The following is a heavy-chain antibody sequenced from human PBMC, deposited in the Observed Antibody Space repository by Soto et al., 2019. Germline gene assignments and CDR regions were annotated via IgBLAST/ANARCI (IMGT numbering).Heavy chain of an antibody. CDR1: GFSFSNYG. CDR2: IWYDGVKK. CDR3: ARDRNIVVVPAAIADY. J-gene: IGHJ4*02. D-gene: IGHD2-2*01. Sequence: QVQLVESGGGVVQPGRSLRLSCAASGFSFSNYGMHWVRQAPGKGLEWVAAIWYDGVKKHHADSVKGRFTISRDNSKNTLYLQMSSLRAEDTVVYYCARDRNIVVVPAAIADYWGQGTLVTVSS. V-gene: IGHV3-33*01.